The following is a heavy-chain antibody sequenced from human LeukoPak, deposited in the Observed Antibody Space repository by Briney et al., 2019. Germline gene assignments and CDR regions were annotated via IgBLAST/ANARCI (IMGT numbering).Heavy chain of an antibody. CDR2: IYSGGST. CDR1: GFTVSSNY. CDR3: ARPVSSSGWYLDY. J-gene: IGHJ4*02. V-gene: IGHV3-53*01. Sequence: GGSLRLSCAAPGFTVSSNYMSWVRQAPGKGLEWVSVIYSGGSTYYADSVKGRFTISRDNSKNTLFLQMNSLRAEDTAVYYCARPVSSSGWYLDYWGQGTLVTVSS. D-gene: IGHD6-19*01.